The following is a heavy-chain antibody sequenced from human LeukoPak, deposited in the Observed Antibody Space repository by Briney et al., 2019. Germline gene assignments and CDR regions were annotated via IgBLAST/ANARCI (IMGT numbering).Heavy chain of an antibody. CDR3: AKEPRVVPAATPFY. CDR2: ISGSGGST. CDR1: GFTFSSYA. J-gene: IGHJ4*02. Sequence: GGSLRLSCAASGFTFSSYAMSWVRQAPGRGLEWVSAISGSGGSTYYADSVKGRFTISRDNSKNTLYLQMNSLRAEDTAVYYCAKEPRVVPAATPFYWGQGTLVTVSS. V-gene: IGHV3-23*01. D-gene: IGHD2-2*01.